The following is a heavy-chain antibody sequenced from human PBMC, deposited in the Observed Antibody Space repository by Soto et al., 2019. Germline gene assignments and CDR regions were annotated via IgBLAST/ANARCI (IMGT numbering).Heavy chain of an antibody. CDR2: INSDGSST. Sequence: EVQLVESGGGLVQPGGSLRLSCAASGFTFSSYWMHWVRQAPGKGLVWVSRINSDGSSTSYVDSVKGRFTISRDNAKNTLYLQMNSLRAEDTAVYYGARESDIVVVVDYWGQRTLVTVSS. CDR1: GFTFSSYW. J-gene: IGHJ4*02. V-gene: IGHV3-74*01. CDR3: ARESDIVVVVDY. D-gene: IGHD2-15*01.